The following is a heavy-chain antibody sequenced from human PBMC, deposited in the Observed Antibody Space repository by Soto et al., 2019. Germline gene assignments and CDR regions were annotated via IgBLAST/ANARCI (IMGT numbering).Heavy chain of an antibody. D-gene: IGHD1-26*01. J-gene: IGHJ4*02. V-gene: IGHV4-61*01. Sequence: SETLSLTCTVTRGSVSSQTHFWTWIRQPPRKGLEWIGYKYYSGISNYNPSLQSRVTISVDTSKNQFSLRLTSVTAADTAVYYCVREDMSGTYYFDAWGQGALVTVSS. CDR1: RGSVSSQTHF. CDR3: VREDMSGTYYFDA. CDR2: KYYSGIS.